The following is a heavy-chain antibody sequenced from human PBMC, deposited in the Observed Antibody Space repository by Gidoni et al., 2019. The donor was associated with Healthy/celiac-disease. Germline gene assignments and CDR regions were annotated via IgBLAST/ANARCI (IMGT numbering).Heavy chain of an antibody. CDR3: ARNGGLVQGDGMDV. J-gene: IGHJ6*02. D-gene: IGHD2-8*02. Sequence: QVQMVESGGGVVQPGRSLRLSCAASGCTFSSYAMHWVRQAPGKGLEWVAVISYDGSNKYYADSVKGRFTISRDNSKNTLYLQMNSLRAEDTAVYYCARNGGLVQGDGMDVWGQGTTVTVSS. CDR1: GCTFSSYA. V-gene: IGHV3-30-3*01. CDR2: ISYDGSNK.